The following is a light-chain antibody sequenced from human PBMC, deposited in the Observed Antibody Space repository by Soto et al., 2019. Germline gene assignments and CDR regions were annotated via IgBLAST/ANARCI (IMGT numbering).Light chain of an antibody. CDR1: QSVSSY. V-gene: IGKV3-11*01. J-gene: IGKJ4*01. CDR3: QQRSNWPPT. CDR2: AAS. Sequence: EIVLTQSPATLSLSPGERATLSCRASQSVSSYLAWYQQKPGQAPRLLIYAASNRATGIPARFSGSGSGTDFTLTISSPEPEDVAVDYCQQRSNWPPTFGGGTKVDIK.